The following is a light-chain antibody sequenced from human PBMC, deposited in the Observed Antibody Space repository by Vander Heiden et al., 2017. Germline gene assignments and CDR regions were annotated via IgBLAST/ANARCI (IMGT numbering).Light chain of an antibody. CDR2: HDS. V-gene: IGLV3-1*01. Sequence: SYELTQPPSVSVSPGQTASITSSGDKLGDKYACWYQQQPGLAPVLVMYHDSKRPSGIPERFSGSNSGNTATLTISGTQAMDEADYYCQAWDSSTGVVFGGGTKLTVL. J-gene: IGLJ2*01. CDR1: KLGDKY. CDR3: QAWDSSTGVV.